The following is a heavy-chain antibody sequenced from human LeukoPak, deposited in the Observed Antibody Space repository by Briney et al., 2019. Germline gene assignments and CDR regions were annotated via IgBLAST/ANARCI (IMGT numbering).Heavy chain of an antibody. CDR2: IYHSGST. CDR3: ASRPYYYDSSGYS. D-gene: IGHD3-22*01. Sequence: PSETLSPTCTVSGGSISSSSYYWGWVRQPPGKGLEWIGEIYHSGSTNYNPSLKSRVTISVDKSKNQFSLKLSSVTAADTAVYYCASRPYYYDSSGYSWGQGTLVTVSS. CDR1: GGSISSSSYY. J-gene: IGHJ5*02. V-gene: IGHV4-39*07.